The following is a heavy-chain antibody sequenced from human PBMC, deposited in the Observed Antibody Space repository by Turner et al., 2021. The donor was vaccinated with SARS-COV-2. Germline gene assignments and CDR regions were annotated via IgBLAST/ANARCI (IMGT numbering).Heavy chain of an antibody. CDR1: GFTFTIYW. CDR3: ARGLGSKTTVVTPFGY. J-gene: IGHJ4*02. Sequence: EVQLVESGGGLVQPGGSLTLSCAASGFTFTIYWMSWVRQAPGKGLEWVANIKQDGSEKYYVDSVKGRFTISRDNAKNSLYLQMNSLRAEDTAVYYCARGLGSKTTVVTPFGYWGQGTLVTVSS. V-gene: IGHV3-7*01. CDR2: IKQDGSEK. D-gene: IGHD4-17*01.